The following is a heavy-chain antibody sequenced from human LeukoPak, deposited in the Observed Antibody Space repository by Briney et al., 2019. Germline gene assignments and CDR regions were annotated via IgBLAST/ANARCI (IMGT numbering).Heavy chain of an antibody. Sequence: GSSVTVSCKASGGTFSRYAISWLRQAPGQGLEWMGGIIPIFYTANYAQKFQGRVTITADESTSTAYMELSSLRAEDTALDYCARDGGIRYFDWLLSGWFDPWGQGTLVTVSS. CDR2: IIPIFYTA. V-gene: IGHV1-69*01. D-gene: IGHD3-9*01. CDR3: ARDGGIRYFDWLLSGWFDP. CDR1: GGTFSRYA. J-gene: IGHJ5*02.